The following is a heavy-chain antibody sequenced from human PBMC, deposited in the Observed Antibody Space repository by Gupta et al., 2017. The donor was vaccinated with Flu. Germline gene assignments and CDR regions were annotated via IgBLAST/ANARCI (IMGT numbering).Heavy chain of an antibody. CDR3: AVGVTDYGDYSSHYYYYYGMDV. J-gene: IGHJ6*02. Sequence: QVQLVQSGAEVKKPGASVKVSCKASGYTFTSSGISWVRQAPGPGLEWMGWISAYNGNTNYAQKLQGRVTMTTDTSTSTAYMELRSLRSDDTAVYYCAVGVTDYGDYSSHYYYYYGMDVWGQGTTVTGSS. CDR2: ISAYNGNT. CDR1: GYTFTSSG. V-gene: IGHV1-18*01. D-gene: IGHD4-17*01.